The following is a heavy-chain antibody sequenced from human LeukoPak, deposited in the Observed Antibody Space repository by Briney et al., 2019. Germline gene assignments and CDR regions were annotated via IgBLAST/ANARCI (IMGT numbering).Heavy chain of an antibody. J-gene: IGHJ4*02. Sequence: GESLKISCKGSGYSFTSYWIGWVRQMPGKGLKWMGIIYPGDSDTRYSPSFQGQVTISADKSISTAYLQWSSLKASDTAMYYCARQGCSGGSCYLIDYWGQGTLVTVSS. V-gene: IGHV5-51*01. CDR1: GYSFTSYW. D-gene: IGHD2-15*01. CDR2: IYPGDSDT. CDR3: ARQGCSGGSCYLIDY.